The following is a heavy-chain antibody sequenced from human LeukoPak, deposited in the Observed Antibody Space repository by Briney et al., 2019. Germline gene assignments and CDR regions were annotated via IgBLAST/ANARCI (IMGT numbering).Heavy chain of an antibody. CDR1: GFTFSSYG. Sequence: GGSLRLSCAASGFTFSSYGMHWVRQAPGKGPEWVADIWYDGSNKYYADSVKGRFTISRDNSKNTLYLQMNSLRAEDTAVYYCARPYYDILTGPLPGMDVWGQGTTVTVSS. CDR3: ARPYYDILTGPLPGMDV. CDR2: IWYDGSNK. J-gene: IGHJ6*02. V-gene: IGHV3-33*01. D-gene: IGHD3-9*01.